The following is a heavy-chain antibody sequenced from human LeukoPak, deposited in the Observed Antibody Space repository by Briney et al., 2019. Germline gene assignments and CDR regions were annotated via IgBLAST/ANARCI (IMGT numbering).Heavy chain of an antibody. V-gene: IGHV3-21*01. CDR3: ASFYVMVRGVINPYYYYGMDV. D-gene: IGHD3-10*01. J-gene: IGHJ6*02. Sequence: GGSLRLSCAAYGFSFSSYPMNWVSQAQGKGLEWVSSISSSSSYIYYSHSLQVLFTISRDNAQNSLYLQINSLIAEDTAVYYCASFYVMVRGVINPYYYYGMDVGGQGTTVTVSS. CDR2: ISSSSSYI. CDR1: GFSFSSYP.